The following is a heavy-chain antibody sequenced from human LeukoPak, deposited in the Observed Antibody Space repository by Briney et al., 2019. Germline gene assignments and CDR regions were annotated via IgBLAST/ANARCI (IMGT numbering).Heavy chain of an antibody. J-gene: IGHJ4*02. D-gene: IGHD2-15*01. Sequence: GGSLRLSCAASGFTFSSYAMSWVRQAPGKGLEWVSAISGSGGSTYYADSVKGRFTISRDNSKNTLYLQMNSLRAEDTAVYYCARSSGGSCYSGSGYWGQGTLVTVSS. CDR1: GFTFSSYA. CDR2: ISGSGGST. V-gene: IGHV3-23*01. CDR3: ARSSGGSCYSGSGY.